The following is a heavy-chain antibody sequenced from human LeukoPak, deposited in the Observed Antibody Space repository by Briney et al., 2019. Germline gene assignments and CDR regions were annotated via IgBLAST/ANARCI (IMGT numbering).Heavy chain of an antibody. V-gene: IGHV1-69*04. Sequence: GASVKVSCKASGGTFSGYAISWVRQAPGQGLEWMGRIIPILGIANYAQKFQGRVTITADKSTSTAYMELSSLRSEDTAVYYCAREVQIPLAAAASRYYYYYGMDVWGQGTTVTVSS. J-gene: IGHJ6*02. CDR1: GGTFSGYA. D-gene: IGHD6-13*01. CDR2: IIPILGIA. CDR3: AREVQIPLAAAASRYYYYYGMDV.